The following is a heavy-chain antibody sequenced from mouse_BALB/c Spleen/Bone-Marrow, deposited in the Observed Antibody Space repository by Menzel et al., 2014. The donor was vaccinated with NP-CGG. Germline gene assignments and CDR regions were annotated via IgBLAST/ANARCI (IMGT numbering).Heavy chain of an antibody. CDR2: IYPGNSDL. D-gene: IGHD2-1*01. Sequence: EVQRVESGTGLARPGASVKMSCQASGYTFTSYWMHWVKQRPGQGLEWIGAIYPGNSDLRFNQKFKGKAKLTEVTSASTAYMSLSSLTNEDCAVYYCTGYGNYVETSFAYWGQGTLVTVSA. J-gene: IGHJ3*01. CDR3: TGYGNYVETSFAY. V-gene: IGHV1-5*01. CDR1: GYTFTSYW.